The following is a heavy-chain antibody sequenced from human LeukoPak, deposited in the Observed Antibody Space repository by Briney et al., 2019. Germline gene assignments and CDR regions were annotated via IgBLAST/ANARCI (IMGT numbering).Heavy chain of an antibody. D-gene: IGHD6-19*01. J-gene: IGHJ4*02. CDR1: GFTVSSNY. V-gene: IGHV3-23*01. Sequence: PGGSLRLSCAASGFTVSSNYMSWVRQAPGKGLEWVSAISGSGGSTYYADSVKGRFTISRDNSKNSLYLQMNSLRAEDTAVYYCAKESSGGWYFDYWGQGTLVTVSS. CDR3: AKESSGGWYFDY. CDR2: ISGSGGST.